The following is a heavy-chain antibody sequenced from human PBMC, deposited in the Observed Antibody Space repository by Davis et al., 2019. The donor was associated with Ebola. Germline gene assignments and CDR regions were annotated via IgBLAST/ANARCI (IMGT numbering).Heavy chain of an antibody. CDR3: ARDRPILTGLWFDP. J-gene: IGHJ5*02. CDR1: GFTFSSYG. CDR2: IWYDGSNK. D-gene: IGHD3-9*01. V-gene: IGHV3-33*01. Sequence: GGSLRLSCAASGFTFSSYGMHWVRQAPGKGLEWVAVIWYDGSNKYYADSVKGRFTISRDNSKNTLYLQMNSLRAEDTAVYYCARDRPILTGLWFDPWGQGTLVTVSS.